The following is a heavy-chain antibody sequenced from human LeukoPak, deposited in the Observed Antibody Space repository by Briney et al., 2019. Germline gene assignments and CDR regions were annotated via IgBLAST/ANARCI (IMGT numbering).Heavy chain of an antibody. Sequence: PGGSLRLSCAASGFTFSSYSMNWVRQAPGKGLEWVSYISSSSSTIYYADSVKGRFTISRDNAKNSLYLQMNSLRAEDTAVYYCAREGDSSGYYWSRYYYYYMGVWGKGTTVTVSS. CDR3: AREGDSSGYYWSRYYYYYMGV. J-gene: IGHJ6*03. D-gene: IGHD3-22*01. V-gene: IGHV3-48*01. CDR1: GFTFSSYS. CDR2: ISSSSSTI.